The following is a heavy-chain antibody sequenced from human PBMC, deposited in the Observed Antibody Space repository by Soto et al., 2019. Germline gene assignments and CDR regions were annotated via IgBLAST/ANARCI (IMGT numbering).Heavy chain of an antibody. J-gene: IGHJ3*02. CDR1: GLSVTANY. V-gene: IGHV3-53*01. CDR2: IYRGGCT. Sequence: EVHLVESGGGLIQPGGSLRLICAASGLSVTANYMNWVRQAPGKGLEWLSIIYRGGCTYYADSLKVRAIISRDGSRNMVFLHMNSLTADDAGVYYCARRGASETFDIWGRGTAVNLSS. CDR3: ARRGASETFDI. D-gene: IGHD2-2*01.